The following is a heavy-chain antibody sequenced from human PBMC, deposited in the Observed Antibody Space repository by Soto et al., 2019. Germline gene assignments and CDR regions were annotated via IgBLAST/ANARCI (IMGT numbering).Heavy chain of an antibody. V-gene: IGHV1-69*01. CDR2: IIPIFGTA. D-gene: IGHD5-12*01. J-gene: IGHJ4*02. CDR3: AREYGYSGYDEEYYFDY. CDR1: GGTFSSYA. Sequence: QVQLVQSGAEVKKPGSSVKVSCKASGGTFSSYAISWVRQAPGQGLEWMGGIIPIFGTANYAQKFQGRVTITADESTSTAYMELSSFRSEDTAVYYCAREYGYSGYDEEYYFDYWGQGTLVTVSS.